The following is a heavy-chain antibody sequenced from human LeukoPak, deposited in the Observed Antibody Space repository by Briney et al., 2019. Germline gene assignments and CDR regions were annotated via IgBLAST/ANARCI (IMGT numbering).Heavy chain of an antibody. V-gene: IGHV3-30*01. D-gene: IGHD6-6*01. CDR2: ISYDGSNK. CDR1: GFTFSSYA. J-gene: IGHJ6*03. Sequence: GRSLRLSCAASGFTFSSYAMQWVRQAPGKGLEWVAVISYDGSNKYYADSVKGRFTISRDNSKNTLYLQMNSLRAEDTAVYYCARSGESSSFDYYYYYMDVWGKGTTVTVSS. CDR3: ARSGESSSFDYYYYYMDV.